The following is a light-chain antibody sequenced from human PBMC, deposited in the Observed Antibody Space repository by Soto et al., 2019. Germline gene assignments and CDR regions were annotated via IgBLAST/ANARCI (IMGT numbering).Light chain of an antibody. CDR2: AAS. Sequence: DIEMTQSPSSLSASVGDRVTITCRAGQTVSSYLNWYQQKPGKAPKLLIYAASRLQSGVPSRFSGSGSGTDFTLTISSLQPEDFATYYCQQTSSTPRTFGPGTRVDIK. CDR3: QQTSSTPRT. CDR1: QTVSSY. V-gene: IGKV1-39*01. J-gene: IGKJ3*01.